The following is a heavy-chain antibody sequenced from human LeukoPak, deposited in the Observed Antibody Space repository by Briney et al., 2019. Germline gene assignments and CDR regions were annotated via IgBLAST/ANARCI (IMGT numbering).Heavy chain of an antibody. V-gene: IGHV4-39*02. J-gene: IGHJ4*02. CDR3: VREVGGAARHVDY. D-gene: IGHD6-6*01. CDR1: GGSISSNTYY. Sequence: SETLSLTCTVSGGSISSNTYYWGWIRQSPGKGLEWIGSIYYSGRTHYSPSLKSRVTISIDTSKNQFSLKLSSVTAADTAVYYCVREVGGAARHVDYWGQGYRVTVSS. CDR2: IYYSGRT.